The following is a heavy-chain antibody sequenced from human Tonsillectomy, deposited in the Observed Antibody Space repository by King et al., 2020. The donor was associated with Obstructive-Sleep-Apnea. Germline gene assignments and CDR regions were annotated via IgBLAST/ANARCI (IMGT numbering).Heavy chain of an antibody. D-gene: IGHD3-3*01. CDR1: GFSLRNVW. V-gene: IGHV3-15*01. CDR3: TTENPQHYDFLSGYSRTNSGYDMDV. Sequence: VQLVESGGGLAKPGGSLRLSCTASGFSLRNVWMNWVRQAPGKGLEWVGRIKRQTDGGSTDSAAPVKGRFTISRDDSKNTLSLQMNSLKTEDTAVYYCTTENPQHYDFLSGYSRTNSGYDMDVWGQGTTVTVSS. J-gene: IGHJ6*02. CDR2: IKRQTDGGST.